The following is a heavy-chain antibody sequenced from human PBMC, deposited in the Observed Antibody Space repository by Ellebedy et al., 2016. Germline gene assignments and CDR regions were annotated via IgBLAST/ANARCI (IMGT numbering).Heavy chain of an antibody. Sequence: GESLKISCAASGFTFNNYAMSWVRQAPGKGLEWVSAISANGRSTYYADSVKGRFTISRDNSKNTLYLQMNSLRAEDTAVYFCARDRTRYDSSYYFDYWGQGILVTVSS. CDR2: ISANGRST. CDR1: GFTFNNYA. V-gene: IGHV3-23*01. D-gene: IGHD5-12*01. CDR3: ARDRTRYDSSYYFDY. J-gene: IGHJ4*02.